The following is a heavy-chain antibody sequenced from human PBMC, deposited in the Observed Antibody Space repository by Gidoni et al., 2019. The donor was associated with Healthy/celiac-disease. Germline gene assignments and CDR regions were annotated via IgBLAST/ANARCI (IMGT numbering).Heavy chain of an antibody. CDR2: ISPILGIA. V-gene: IGHV1-69*08. CDR1: GGTFSSYT. J-gene: IGHJ6*02. CDR3: ARDKGLIVGATAGMDV. Sequence: QVQLVQSGAEVKKPGSSVKVSCKASGGTFSSYTISWVRQAPGQGLEWMGRISPILGIANYAQKFQGRVTITADKSTSTAYMELSSLRSEDTAVYYCARDKGLIVGATAGMDVWGQGTTVTVSS. D-gene: IGHD1-26*01.